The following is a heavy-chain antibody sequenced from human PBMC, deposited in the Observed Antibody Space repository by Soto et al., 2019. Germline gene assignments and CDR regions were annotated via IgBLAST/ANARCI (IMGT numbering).Heavy chain of an antibody. V-gene: IGHV4-31*03. D-gene: IGHD2-8*01. Sequence: SETLSLTCTVSGGSISSGGYYWSWIRQHPGKGLEWIGYIYYSGSTYYNPSLKSRVTISVDTSKNQFSLKLNSVTAADTAVYYCARNGDCTRPGCIVGWFDPWGPGTLVTVSS. CDR3: ARNGDCTRPGCIVGWFDP. CDR2: IYYSGST. CDR1: GGSISSGGYY. J-gene: IGHJ5*02.